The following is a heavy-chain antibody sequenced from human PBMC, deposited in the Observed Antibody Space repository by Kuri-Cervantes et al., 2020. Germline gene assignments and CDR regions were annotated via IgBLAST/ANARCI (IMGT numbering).Heavy chain of an antibody. Sequence: GESLKISCAASGFTFSTYALHWVRQAPGKGLEWVAVISYDGSNKYYADSVKGRFTISRDNSKNTLYLQMNSLRAEDTAVYYCARGGPSLQYYYYGMDVWGQGTTVTDSS. CDR3: ARGGPSLQYYYYGMDV. J-gene: IGHJ6*02. CDR2: ISYDGSNK. D-gene: IGHD4-11*01. CDR1: GFTFSTYA. V-gene: IGHV3-30*14.